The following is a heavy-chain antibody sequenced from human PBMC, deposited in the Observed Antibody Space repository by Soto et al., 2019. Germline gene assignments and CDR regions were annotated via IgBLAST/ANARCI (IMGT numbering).Heavy chain of an antibody. CDR2: IIPIFDTA. CDR1: GGTFSSYA. J-gene: IGHJ6*04. Sequence: QVQLVQSGAEVKKPGSSVKVSCKASGGTFSSYAINWVRQATGQGLEWMGWIIPIFDTAAYAQKFQGRVTITADASTSTAYMELSSLRSEDTAVYYCASRIHGSPNYYYGMDVGGDGTTVTVSS. D-gene: IGHD1-20*01. CDR3: ASRIHGSPNYYYGMDV. V-gene: IGHV1-69*12.